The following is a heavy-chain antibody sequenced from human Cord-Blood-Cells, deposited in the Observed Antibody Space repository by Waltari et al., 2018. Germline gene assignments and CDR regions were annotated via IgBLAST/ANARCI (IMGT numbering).Heavy chain of an antibody. V-gene: IGHV4-61*01. CDR2: IYYSGST. Sequence: QVQLQESGPGLVKPSETLSLTCTVSGGSVSSGSYYWSWIRQPPGKGLAWIGYIYYSGSTNYNPSLKSRVTISVDTSKNQFSLKLSSVTAADTAVYYCVRDRGSSSPFDYWGQGTLVTVSS. CDR1: GGSVSSGSYY. CDR3: VRDRGSSSPFDY. J-gene: IGHJ4*02. D-gene: IGHD6-6*01.